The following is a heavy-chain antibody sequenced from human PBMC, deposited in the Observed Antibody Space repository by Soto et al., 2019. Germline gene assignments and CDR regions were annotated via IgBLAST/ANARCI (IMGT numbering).Heavy chain of an antibody. CDR2: ISYDGSNK. D-gene: IGHD3-3*01. Sequence: GGSLRLSCAASGFTFSSYGMHWVRQAPGKGLEWVAVISYDGSNKYYADSVKGRFTISRDNSKNTLYLQMNSLRAEDTAVYYCAKDTAYYDFWGGPDYWGQGT. V-gene: IGHV3-30*18. J-gene: IGHJ4*02. CDR1: GFTFSSYG. CDR3: AKDTAYYDFWGGPDY.